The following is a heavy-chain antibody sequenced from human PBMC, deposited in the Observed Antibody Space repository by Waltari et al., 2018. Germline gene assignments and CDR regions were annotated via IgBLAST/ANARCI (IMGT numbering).Heavy chain of an antibody. CDR3: ARDKGRGYSYGLYGGYYYYGMDV. J-gene: IGHJ6*02. CDR2: ISSSGSTI. CDR1: GFPFSSYE. Sequence: EVQLVESGGGLVQPGGSLRVSCAASGFPFSSYEMNWVRQAPGKGLELVPYISSSGSTIYYADSVKGRFTISRDNAKNSLYLQMNSLRAEDTAVYYCARDKGRGYSYGLYGGYYYYGMDVWGQGTTVTVSS. V-gene: IGHV3-48*03. D-gene: IGHD5-18*01.